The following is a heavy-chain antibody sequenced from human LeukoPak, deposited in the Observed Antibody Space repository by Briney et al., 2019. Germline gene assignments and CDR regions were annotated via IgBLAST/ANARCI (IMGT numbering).Heavy chain of an antibody. CDR3: ATYLGYCSGGRCYTFDY. CDR1: GYTLTELS. D-gene: IGHD2-15*01. Sequence: GASVKVSCKVSGYTLTELSIHWVRQAPGKGLEWMGGFDPEDGETIYIQKFQGRVTMTEDTSTDTAYMELSSLRSEDTAVYYSATYLGYCSGGRCYTFDYWGQGTLVTVSS. V-gene: IGHV1-24*01. CDR2: FDPEDGET. J-gene: IGHJ4*02.